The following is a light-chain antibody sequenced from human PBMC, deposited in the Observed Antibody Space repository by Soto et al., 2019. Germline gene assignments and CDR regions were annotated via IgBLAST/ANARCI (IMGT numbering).Light chain of an antibody. Sequence: QSALTQPASVSGSPGQSITISCTGTSSDVGGYNYVSWYQQHPGKAIQLMIYDDRKRPSGVSNRFSGSKSGNTAALTISRLQAEDEAYYYCCSYTSSSTVVFGGGTKLTVL. CDR2: DDR. V-gene: IGLV2-14*01. CDR1: SSDVGGYNY. CDR3: CSYTSSSTVV. J-gene: IGLJ2*01.